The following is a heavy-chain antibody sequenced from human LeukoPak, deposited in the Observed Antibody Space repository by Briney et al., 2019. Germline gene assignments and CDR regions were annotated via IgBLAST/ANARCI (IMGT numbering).Heavy chain of an antibody. CDR1: GFTFSSYW. Sequence: GGSLRLSCAASGFTFSSYWMHWVRQAPGKGLVWVSRINSDGSSTSYADSVKGRFTISRDNAKNTLYLQMNSLRAEDTAVYYCASARGRDGYDYWGQGTLVTVS. D-gene: IGHD5-24*01. CDR2: INSDGSST. CDR3: ASARGRDGYDY. J-gene: IGHJ4*02. V-gene: IGHV3-74*01.